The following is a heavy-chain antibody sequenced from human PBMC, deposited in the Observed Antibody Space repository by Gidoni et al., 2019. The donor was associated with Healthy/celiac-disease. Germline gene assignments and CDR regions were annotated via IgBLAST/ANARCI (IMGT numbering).Heavy chain of an antibody. D-gene: IGHD2-8*02. CDR2: ISYDGSNK. V-gene: IGHV3-30-3*01. J-gene: IGHJ6*02. CDR3: ARDWGCTGGVCFGYYYYGRDV. Sequence: QVQLVESGGGVVQPGRSLRLSCAASGFTFSSYAMHWVRQAPGKGLAWVAVISYDGSNKYYADSVKGRFTISRDNSKNTLYLQMNSLRAEDTAVYYCARDWGCTGGVCFGYYYYGRDVWGQGTTVTVSS. CDR1: GFTFSSYA.